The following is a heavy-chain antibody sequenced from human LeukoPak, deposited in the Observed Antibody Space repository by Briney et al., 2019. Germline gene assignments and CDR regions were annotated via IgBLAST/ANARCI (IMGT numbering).Heavy chain of an antibody. CDR1: GFTFNNYA. CDR2: ISGSGGST. CDR3: ANGGYYYYYMDV. V-gene: IGHV3-23*01. J-gene: IGHJ6*03. D-gene: IGHD3-16*01. Sequence: GGSLRLSCAVSGFTFNNYAMSWVRQAPGKGLEWVSGISGSGGSTYYADSVKGRFTISRDNSKNTLYLQMNSLRAEDTAVYYCANGGYYYYYMDVWGKGTTVTVSS.